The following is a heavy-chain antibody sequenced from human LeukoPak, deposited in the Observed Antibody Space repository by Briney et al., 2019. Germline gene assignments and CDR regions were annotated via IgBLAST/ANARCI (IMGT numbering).Heavy chain of an antibody. CDR3: ARAVAGWYYFDY. V-gene: IGHV4-59*01. Sequence: SETLSLTCTVSGGSISSYYWSWIRQPPGKGLEWIGYIYYSGSTNYNPSLKSRVTISVDTSKNQFSLKLSSVTAADTAVNYCARAVAGWYYFDYWGQGTLVTVSS. D-gene: IGHD6-19*01. J-gene: IGHJ4*02. CDR1: GGSISSYY. CDR2: IYYSGST.